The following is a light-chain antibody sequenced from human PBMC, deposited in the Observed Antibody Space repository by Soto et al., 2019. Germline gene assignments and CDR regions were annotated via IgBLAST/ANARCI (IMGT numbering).Light chain of an antibody. CDR2: GAS. V-gene: IGKV3-20*01. J-gene: IGKJ5*01. CDR3: HQYGNLPIT. Sequence: EIVLTQSPGTLSLSPGERATLSCRASQSVSSSYLAWYQQKPGQSPRLLISGASSRATGIPDRFSGSGSGTHFTLTISRREPVDFSIYYCHQYGNLPITFGQVTRLEIK. CDR1: QSVSSSY.